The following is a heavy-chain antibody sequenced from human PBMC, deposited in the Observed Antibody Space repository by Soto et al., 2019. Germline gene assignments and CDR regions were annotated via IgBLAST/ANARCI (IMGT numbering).Heavy chain of an antibody. CDR1: GFTFSSYG. CDR2: ISYDGSNK. V-gene: IGHV3-30*18. CDR3: AKDRTPLQLWLLDY. J-gene: IGHJ4*02. Sequence: GGSLRLSCAASGFTFSSYGMHWVRQAPGKGLEWVAVISYDGSNKYYADSVKGRFTISRDNSKNTLYLQMNSLRAEDTAVYYCAKDRTPLQLWLLDYWGQGTLVTVSS. D-gene: IGHD5-18*01.